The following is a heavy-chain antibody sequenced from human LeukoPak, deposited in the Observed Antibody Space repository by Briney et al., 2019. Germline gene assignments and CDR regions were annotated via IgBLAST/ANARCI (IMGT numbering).Heavy chain of an antibody. D-gene: IGHD5-18*01. CDR3: ARDWIQPFDY. CDR2: VWYDGSNK. V-gene: IGHV3-33*01. CDR1: GFTFSSYG. Sequence: GGSLRLSCAASGFTFSSYGMHWVRQAPGKGLEWVAVVWYDGSNKYYADSVKGRFTISRDNSKNSLYLQMNSLRAEDTAVYYCARDWIQPFDYWGQGTLVTVSS. J-gene: IGHJ4*02.